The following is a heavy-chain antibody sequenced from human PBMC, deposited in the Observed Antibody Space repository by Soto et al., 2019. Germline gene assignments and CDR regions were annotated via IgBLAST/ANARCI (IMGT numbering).Heavy chain of an antibody. Sequence: SETLSLTCTVSGGSISSSSYYWVWLRQPPGKGLEWIGYIYYSGSTNYNPSLKSRVSISVDTSRNQFSLHLNSVTAADTAVYFCARHENGGTYPLAYWGQGTLVTVSS. CDR1: GGSISSSSYY. CDR2: IYYSGST. D-gene: IGHD1-26*01. J-gene: IGHJ4*02. CDR3: ARHENGGTYPLAY. V-gene: IGHV4-61*05.